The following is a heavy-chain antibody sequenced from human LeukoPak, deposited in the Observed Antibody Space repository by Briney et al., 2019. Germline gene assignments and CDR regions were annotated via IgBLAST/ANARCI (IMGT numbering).Heavy chain of an antibody. CDR2: ISGSGVRT. CDR1: GFPFSNYG. Sequence: PGGSLRLSCAASGFPFSNYGMSWVRQAPGKGLEWVSGISGSGVRTDYADSVKGRFTISRDNAKNTLYLQMNSLRAEDTAVYYCAKSSREWELLDAFDIWGQGTMVTVSS. J-gene: IGHJ3*02. D-gene: IGHD1-26*01. V-gene: IGHV3-23*01. CDR3: AKSSREWELLDAFDI.